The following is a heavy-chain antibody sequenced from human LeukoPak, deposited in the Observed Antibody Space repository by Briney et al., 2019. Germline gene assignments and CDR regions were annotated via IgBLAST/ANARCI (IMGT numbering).Heavy chain of an antibody. J-gene: IGHJ4*02. CDR1: GYTFTSYD. Sequence: GSVKVSCKASGYTFTSYDINWVRQATGQGLEWMGWMNPNSGNTGYAQKFQGRVTITRITSISTAYMELSSLRSEDTAVYYCARDVAARSRAGGVLDYWGQGTLVTVSS. D-gene: IGHD6-6*01. CDR2: MNPNSGNT. CDR3: ARDVAARSRAGGVLDY. V-gene: IGHV1-8*03.